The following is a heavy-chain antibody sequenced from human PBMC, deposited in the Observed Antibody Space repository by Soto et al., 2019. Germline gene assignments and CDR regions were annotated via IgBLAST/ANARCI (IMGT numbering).Heavy chain of an antibody. D-gene: IGHD6-13*01. CDR3: TTEDPNSSQNFDY. J-gene: IGHJ4*02. CDR1: GFTFSNAW. V-gene: IGHV3-15*07. CDR2: IKSKTDGGTT. Sequence: GGSLRLSCAASGFTFSNAWMNWVRQAPGKGLEWVGRIKSKTDGGTTDYAAPVKGRFTISRDDSKNTLYLQMNSLKTEDTAVYYCTTEDPNSSQNFDYWGQGTLVTVSS.